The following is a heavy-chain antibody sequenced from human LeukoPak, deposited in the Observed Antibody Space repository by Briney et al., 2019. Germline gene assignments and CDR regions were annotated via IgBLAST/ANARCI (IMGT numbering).Heavy chain of an antibody. Sequence: SVKVSCKASGGTFSSYAISWVRQAPGQGLEWMGRIIPILGIANYAQKFQGRVTITADKSTSTAYMELSSLRSEDTAVYYCARADPYGSGSYYIDYWGQGTLVTLSS. CDR2: IIPILGIA. CDR3: ARADPYGSGSYYIDY. J-gene: IGHJ4*02. V-gene: IGHV1-69*04. CDR1: GGTFSSYA. D-gene: IGHD3-10*01.